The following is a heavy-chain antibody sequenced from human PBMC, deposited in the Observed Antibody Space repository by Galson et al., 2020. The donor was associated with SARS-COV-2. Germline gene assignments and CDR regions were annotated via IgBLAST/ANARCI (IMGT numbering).Heavy chain of an antibody. CDR2: IYSSGSTSVNT. D-gene: IGHD1-26*01. V-gene: IGHV4-61*02. Sequence: SETLSLTCTVSGGSVTSGSYYWSWIRQPAGKGLEWIGRIYSSGSTSVNTNYNPSLKSRLTISVDTSKNQFSLKLSSVTAADTAVYYCARESRWELYFDHWGQGTLVTVSS. J-gene: IGHJ4*02. CDR1: GGSVTSGSYY. CDR3: ARESRWELYFDH.